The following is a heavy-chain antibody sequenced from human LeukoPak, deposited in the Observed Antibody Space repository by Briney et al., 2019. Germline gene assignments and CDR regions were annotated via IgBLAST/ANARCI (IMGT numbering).Heavy chain of an antibody. D-gene: IGHD6-19*01. Sequence: SETLSLTCTVSGGSISSYYWSWIRQPPGKGLEWIGYIYYSGSTNYNPSPKSRVTISVDTSKNQFSLKLSSVTAADTAVYYCASIAVATRNFDYWGQGTLVTVSS. J-gene: IGHJ4*02. CDR3: ASIAVATRNFDY. CDR1: GGSISSYY. V-gene: IGHV4-59*01. CDR2: IYYSGST.